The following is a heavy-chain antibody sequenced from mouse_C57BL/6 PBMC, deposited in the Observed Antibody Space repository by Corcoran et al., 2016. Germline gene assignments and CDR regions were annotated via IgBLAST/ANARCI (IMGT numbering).Heavy chain of an antibody. Sequence: QVQLQQSGPELVKPGASVKLSCKASGYTFTSYDINWAKQRPGQGLELIGWIYPRDGSTKYNEKFKGKATLTVDTSSSTAYMELHSLTSEDSAVYFCARQRDYYAMDYWGQGTSVTVSS. CDR2: IYPRDGST. V-gene: IGHV1-85*01. CDR1: GYTFTSYD. J-gene: IGHJ4*01. CDR3: ARQRDYYAMDY.